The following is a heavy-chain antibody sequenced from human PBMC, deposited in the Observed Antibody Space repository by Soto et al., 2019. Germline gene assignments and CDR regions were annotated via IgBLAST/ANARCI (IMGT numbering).Heavy chain of an antibody. J-gene: IGHJ5*01. CDR1: EFSLSSSD. D-gene: IGHD6-19*01. Sequence: GGSLRLCCTASEFSLSSSDMHWVRRAPGKGLEWLAVSSFDGTQQFYGDSVKGRFTVSRDNSNNTLYLEMNSLRTEDTAVYYCAKQRRGSGWYPLDSWGQGTPVTVSS. CDR2: SSFDGTQQ. V-gene: IGHV3-30*18. CDR3: AKQRRGSGWYPLDS.